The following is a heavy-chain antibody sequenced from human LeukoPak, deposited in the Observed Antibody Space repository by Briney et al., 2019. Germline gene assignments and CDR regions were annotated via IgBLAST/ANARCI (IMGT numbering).Heavy chain of an antibody. J-gene: IGHJ4*02. CDR1: GYTFTDYY. CDR2: VDPEDGET. CDR3: ATDSPGSYYDSSGYYPHFPFGY. D-gene: IGHD3-22*01. V-gene: IGHV1-69-2*01. Sequence: ASVKVSCKVSGYTFTDYYMHWVQQAPGKGLEWMGLVDPEDGETIYAEKFQGRVTITADTSTDTAYMELSSLRSEDTAVYYCATDSPGSYYDSSGYYPHFPFGYWGQGTLVTVSS.